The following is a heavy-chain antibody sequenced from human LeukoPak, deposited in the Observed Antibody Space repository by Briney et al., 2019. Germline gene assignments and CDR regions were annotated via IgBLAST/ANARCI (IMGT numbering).Heavy chain of an antibody. V-gene: IGHV3-48*02. CDR1: GFTFSSYN. CDR2: ISSSSSTI. CDR3: ARDYYNNSGYYQGGY. D-gene: IGHD3-22*01. Sequence: PGGSLRLSCAASGFTFSSYNMNWVRQAPGKGLEWVSYISSSSSTIYYADSVKGRFTISRDNSKNSLYLQMNSLRDEDTAVYYCARDYYNNSGYYQGGYWGQGTLVTVSS. J-gene: IGHJ4*02.